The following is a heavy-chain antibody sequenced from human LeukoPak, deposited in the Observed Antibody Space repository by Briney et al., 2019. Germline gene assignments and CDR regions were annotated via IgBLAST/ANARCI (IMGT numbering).Heavy chain of an antibody. CDR2: IYYSGST. CDR3: ARADSSGYPFDY. D-gene: IGHD3-22*01. V-gene: IGHV4-61*08. J-gene: IGHJ4*02. Sequence: PSETLSLTCTVSGGSISSGGYYWSWIRQPPGKGLEWIGYIYYSGSTNYNPSLKSRVTISVDTSKNQFSLKLSSVTAADTAVYYCARADSSGYPFDYWGQGTLVTVSS. CDR1: GGSISSGGYY.